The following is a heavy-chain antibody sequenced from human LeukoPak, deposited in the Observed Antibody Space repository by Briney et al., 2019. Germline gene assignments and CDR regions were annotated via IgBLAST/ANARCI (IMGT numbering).Heavy chain of an antibody. J-gene: IGHJ5*02. CDR2: IYYSGST. CDR3: ASTLWFGELLPSWFDP. Sequence: PSETLSLTCTASGGSISSYYWSWIRQPPGKGLEWIGYIYYSGSTNYNPSLKSRVTISVDTSKNQFSLKLSSVTAADTAVYYCASTLWFGELLPSWFDPWGQGTLVTVSS. V-gene: IGHV4-59*12. CDR1: GGSISSYY. D-gene: IGHD3-10*01.